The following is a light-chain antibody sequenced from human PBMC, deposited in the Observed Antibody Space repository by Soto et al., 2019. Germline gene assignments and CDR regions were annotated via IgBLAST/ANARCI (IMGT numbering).Light chain of an antibody. CDR1: SGHSSYI. CDR2: LEGSGSY. J-gene: IGLJ3*02. CDR3: ETWDSNIWV. V-gene: IGLV4-60*02. Sequence: QLVLTQSSSASASLGSSVKLTCTLSSGHSSYIIAWHQQQPGKAPRYLMKLEGSGSYNKGSGVPDRFSGSSSGADRYLTISNLQFEDEAEYYCETWDSNIWVFGGGTKLTVL.